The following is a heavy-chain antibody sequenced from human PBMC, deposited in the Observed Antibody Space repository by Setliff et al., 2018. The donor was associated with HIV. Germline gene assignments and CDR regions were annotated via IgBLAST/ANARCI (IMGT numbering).Heavy chain of an antibody. J-gene: IGHJ4*02. V-gene: IGHV1-46*01. CDR3: ARALYTNFAHFDY. Sequence: ASVKVSCKASGYTFTSFYLHWVRQAPGQGLEWMAIINPSGGSTSYAQKFQGRVTMTSDTSTSTVYMELSSLRSEDTAVYYCARALYTNFAHFDYLGQGTLVTVSS. D-gene: IGHD4-4*01. CDR1: GYTFTSFY. CDR2: INPSGGST.